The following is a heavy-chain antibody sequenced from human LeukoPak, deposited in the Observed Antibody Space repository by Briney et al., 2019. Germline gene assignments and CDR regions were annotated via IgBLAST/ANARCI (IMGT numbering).Heavy chain of an antibody. CDR3: ARSRGYSGYGPGY. J-gene: IGHJ4*02. CDR2: ISSSSSYI. Sequence: GGSLRLSCAASGFTFSSYSMNWVRQAPGKGLEWVSSISSSSSYIYYADSVKGRFTISRDNAKNSLYLQMNSLRAEDTAVYYCARSRGYSGYGPGYWGQGTLVTVSS. D-gene: IGHD5-12*01. CDR1: GFTFSSYS. V-gene: IGHV3-21*01.